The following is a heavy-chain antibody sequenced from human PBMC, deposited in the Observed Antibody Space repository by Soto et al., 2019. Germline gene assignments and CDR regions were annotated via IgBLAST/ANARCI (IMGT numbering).Heavy chain of an antibody. J-gene: IGHJ6*02. V-gene: IGHV1-46*01. CDR1: GYTFTSYY. CDR3: ARNIVVVVAATPYYHYYGMDV. D-gene: IGHD2-15*01. Sequence: SVKVSCKASGYTFTSYYMHWVRQAPGQGLEWMGIINPSGGSTSYAQKFQGRVTMTRDTSTSTVYMELSSLRSEDTAVYYCARNIVVVVAATPYYHYYGMDVWVQGTTVTVYS. CDR2: INPSGGST.